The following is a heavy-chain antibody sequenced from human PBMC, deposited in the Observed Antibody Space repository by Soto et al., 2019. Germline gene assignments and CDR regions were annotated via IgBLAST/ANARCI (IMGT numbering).Heavy chain of an antibody. D-gene: IGHD2-2*01. Sequence: QITLKESGPTLVKPTQTLTLTCTFSGFSLTTGGVGVGWIRQPPGKAPEWLGLIYGDDDKRFKPSLKNRLSITRDNSRDEVVLKMTNMDPVDAATFFCAHTHAATGLFDYWGQGILVTVSS. CDR2: IYGDDDK. V-gene: IGHV2-5*02. CDR3: AHTHAATGLFDY. CDR1: GFSLTTGGVG. J-gene: IGHJ4*02.